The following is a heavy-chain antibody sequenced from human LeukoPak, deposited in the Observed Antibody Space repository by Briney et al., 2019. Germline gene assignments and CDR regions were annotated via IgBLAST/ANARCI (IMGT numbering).Heavy chain of an antibody. Sequence: PGGSLRLSCEASGFTFSAYAMTWVRQAPGQGLEWVSSIGSDNKPHYSESVKGRFAISRDNSKSMLFPQLNSLRAEDTALYYCARDLHYYVAVDVWGQGTTVTVSS. CDR1: GFTFSAYA. CDR2: IGSDNKP. D-gene: IGHD3-10*02. CDR3: ARDLHYYVAVDV. V-gene: IGHV3-23*01. J-gene: IGHJ6*02.